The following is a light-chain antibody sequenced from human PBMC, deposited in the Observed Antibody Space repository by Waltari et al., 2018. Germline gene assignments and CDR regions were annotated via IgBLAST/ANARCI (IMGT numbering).Light chain of an antibody. J-gene: IGLJ3*02. V-gene: IGLV1-47*01. Sequence: QSVLTQPPSASGTPGQRVTISCSGSSSNIGSNYLYWYQQLPGPAPKLLIYRNNQRPSGVPDRFSGSKSGTSASLAISGLRSEDEADYYCAAWDDSLSGLVFGGGTKLTVL. CDR2: RNN. CDR1: SSNIGSNY. CDR3: AAWDDSLSGLV.